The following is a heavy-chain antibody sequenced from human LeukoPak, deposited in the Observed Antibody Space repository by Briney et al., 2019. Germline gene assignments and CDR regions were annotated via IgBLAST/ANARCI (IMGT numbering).Heavy chain of an antibody. D-gene: IGHD4-17*01. Sequence: ASVKASCKASGYTFTGYYMHWVRQAPGQGLEWMGWINPNSGGTNYAQKFQGWVTMTRDTSISTAYMELSRLRSDDTAVYYCARSTVTTSWAFDIWGQGTMVTVSS. J-gene: IGHJ3*02. V-gene: IGHV1-2*04. CDR1: GYTFTGYY. CDR2: INPNSGGT. CDR3: ARSTVTTSWAFDI.